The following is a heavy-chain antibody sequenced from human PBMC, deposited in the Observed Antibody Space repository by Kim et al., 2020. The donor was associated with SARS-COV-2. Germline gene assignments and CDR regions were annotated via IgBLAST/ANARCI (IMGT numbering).Heavy chain of an antibody. D-gene: IGHD2-21*02. CDR2: INHSGST. J-gene: IGHJ5*02. V-gene: IGHV4-34*01. Sequence: SETLSLTCAVYGGSFSGYYWSWIRQPPGKGLEWIGEINHSGSTNYNPSLKSRVTISVDTSKNQFSLKLSSVTAADTAVYYCARGGGDHPPGPPRWFDPWGQGTLVTVSS. CDR1: GGSFSGYY. CDR3: ARGGGDHPPGPPRWFDP.